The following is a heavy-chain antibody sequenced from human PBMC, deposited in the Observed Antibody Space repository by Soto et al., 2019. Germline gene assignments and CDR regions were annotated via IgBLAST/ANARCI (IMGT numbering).Heavy chain of an antibody. V-gene: IGHV3-23*01. J-gene: IGHJ4*02. CDR3: AKAAMVRGVIITY. CDR1: GFILSSYA. D-gene: IGHD3-10*01. Sequence: PGGSLRLSCAASGFILSSYAMSWVRQAPGKGLEWVSAISGSGGSTYYADSVKGRFTISRDNSKNTLYLQMNSLRAEDTAVYYCAKAAMVRGVIITYWGQGTLVTVSS. CDR2: ISGSGGST.